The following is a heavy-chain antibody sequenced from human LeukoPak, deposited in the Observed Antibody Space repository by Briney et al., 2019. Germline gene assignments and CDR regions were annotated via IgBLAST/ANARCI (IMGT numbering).Heavy chain of an antibody. CDR1: GFTFSSYA. CDR2: ISYDGSNK. CDR3: AKFDSGPGFRYSSSSGRGTYYYYGMDV. J-gene: IGHJ6*02. D-gene: IGHD6-6*01. Sequence: GGSLRLSCAASGFTFSSYAMHWVRQAPGKGLEWVAVISYDGSNKYYADSVKGRFTISRDNSKNTLYLQMNSLRAEDTAVYYCAKFDSGPGFRYSSSSGRGTYYYYGMDVWGQGTTVTVSS. V-gene: IGHV3-30*04.